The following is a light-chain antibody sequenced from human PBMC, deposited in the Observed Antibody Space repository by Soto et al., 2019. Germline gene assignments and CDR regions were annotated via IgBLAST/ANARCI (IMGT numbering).Light chain of an antibody. J-gene: IGLJ1*01. CDR1: SSDVGGYDF. CDR2: DVS. Sequence: QSALTQPASVSGSPGQSITISCTGTSSDVGGYDFVSWYQQHPGKAPKVMIYDVSNRPSGVSNRFSGPKSGNTASLTISGLQAEDEADYYCCSYTSSDTYVFGTGTKVTVL. V-gene: IGLV2-14*01. CDR3: CSYTSSDTYV.